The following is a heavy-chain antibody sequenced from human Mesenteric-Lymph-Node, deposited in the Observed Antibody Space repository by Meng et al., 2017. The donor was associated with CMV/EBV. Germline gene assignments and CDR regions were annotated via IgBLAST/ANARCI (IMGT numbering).Heavy chain of an antibody. D-gene: IGHD2-15*01. V-gene: IGHV3-21*04. J-gene: IGHJ4*02. CDR1: GFTFSSYS. CDR2: ISSSSYI. CDR3: VVGHDSRKVAY. Sequence: GESLKISCAASGFTFSSYSMNWVRQAPGKGLEWVSSISSSSYIYYADSVKGRFTISRDKSMNTLYLQMDSLRAEDTGVYYCVVGHDSRKVAYWGQGTLVTVSS.